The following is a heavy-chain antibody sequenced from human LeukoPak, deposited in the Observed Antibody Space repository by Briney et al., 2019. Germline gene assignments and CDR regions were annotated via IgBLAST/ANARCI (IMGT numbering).Heavy chain of an antibody. CDR2: ISTTGTTI. V-gene: IGHV3-48*03. Sequence: QSGGSLRLSCAASGFTFSHYEMNWVRQAPGKGLEWVSYISTTGTTIFYADSVKGRFTISRDNAKNSLFLQMHSLRAEDTAVYYCARRFAPHDFWGQGTLVTVSS. J-gene: IGHJ4*02. CDR3: ARRFAPHDF. CDR1: GFTFSHYE.